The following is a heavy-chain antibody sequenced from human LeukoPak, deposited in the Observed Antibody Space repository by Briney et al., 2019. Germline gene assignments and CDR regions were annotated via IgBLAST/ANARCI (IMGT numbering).Heavy chain of an antibody. D-gene: IGHD3-10*01. J-gene: IGHJ4*02. V-gene: IGHV3-53*05. Sequence: GGSLRLSCAASGFTVSRNYMSWVRQAPGKGLEWVSVLYSDGSTYHADSVKGRFTISRDNSKNTLYLQMNSLRAEDTAVYYCAKDEAYGSGSYWGIDYWGQGTLVTVSS. CDR3: AKDEAYGSGSYWGIDY. CDR1: GFTVSRNY. CDR2: LYSDGST.